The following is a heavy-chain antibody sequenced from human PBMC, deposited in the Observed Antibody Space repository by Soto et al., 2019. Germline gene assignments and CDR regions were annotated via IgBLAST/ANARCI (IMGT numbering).Heavy chain of an antibody. Sequence: PSETLSLTCSVFGGSISNSYWSWIRQPPGKGLEWIGYVHYSGRTNYNPSLTSRVIISVDTSNNQFSLKLSSVTAADTAVYYCARAIAVAGTFYYYYYGMDVWGQGTTVTVSS. CDR2: VHYSGRT. D-gene: IGHD6-19*01. CDR3: ARAIAVAGTFYYYYYGMDV. J-gene: IGHJ6*02. V-gene: IGHV4-59*12. CDR1: GGSISNSY.